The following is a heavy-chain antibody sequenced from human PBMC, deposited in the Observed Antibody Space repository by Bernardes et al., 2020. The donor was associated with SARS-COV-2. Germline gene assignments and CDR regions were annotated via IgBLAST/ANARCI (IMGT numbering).Heavy chain of an antibody. Sequence: GQYVRGPRAVSGFTVSTYAMHWVRQAPGKGLEWVAIISYDGTTKYNTDSVKGRFTISRDNSKNTLFLQMNSLTTADTAVYYCAREWEDYTSSLFDYWGQGTLVTVSS. CDR1: GFTVSTYA. J-gene: IGHJ4*02. V-gene: IGHV3-30-3*01. D-gene: IGHD1-26*01. CDR2: ISYDGTTK. CDR3: AREWEDYTSSLFDY.